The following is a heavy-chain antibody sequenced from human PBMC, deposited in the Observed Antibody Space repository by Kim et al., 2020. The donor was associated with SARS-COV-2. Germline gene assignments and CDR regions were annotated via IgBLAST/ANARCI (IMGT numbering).Heavy chain of an antibody. D-gene: IGHD3-22*01. CDR3: ARHLGYYDGDAFEI. Sequence: GESLKISCKGSGYTFSSYWIGWVRQMSGKGLEWMGIIYPADSDTRYSPSFQGRVTISVDKSISTAYLQWRSLMASDTATYYCARHLGYYDGDAFEIWGQG. CDR1: GYTFSSYW. V-gene: IGHV5-51*01. CDR2: IYPADSDT. J-gene: IGHJ3*02.